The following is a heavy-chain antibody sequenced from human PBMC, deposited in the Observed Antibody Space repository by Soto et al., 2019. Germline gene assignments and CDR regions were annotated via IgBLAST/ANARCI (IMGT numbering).Heavy chain of an antibody. J-gene: IGHJ4*02. CDR1: GFTVGNAW. D-gene: IGHD6-19*01. V-gene: IGHV3-15*01. Sequence: GGSLRLSCAASGFTVGNAWMSWVRQAPGKGLEWVGRIKSKTDGGTTDYAAPVKGRFTISRDDSKNTLYLQMNSLKTEDTAVYYCTTVKRRWLVPFDYWGQGTLVTASS. CDR3: TTVKRRWLVPFDY. CDR2: IKSKTDGGTT.